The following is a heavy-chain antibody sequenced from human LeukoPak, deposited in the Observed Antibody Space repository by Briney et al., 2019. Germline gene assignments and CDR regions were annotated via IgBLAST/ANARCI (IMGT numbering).Heavy chain of an antibody. CDR2: ISSSGSTI. V-gene: IGHV3-48*03. D-gene: IGHD5-18*01. Sequence: PGGSLRLSCAASGFTFSSYEMNWVRQAPGKGLEWVSYISSSGSTIYYADSVKGRLTISRDNAKNSLYLQMNSLRAEDTAVYYCARKEDYSHADPYYFDYWGQGTLVTVSS. CDR3: ARKEDYSHADPYYFDY. CDR1: GFTFSSYE. J-gene: IGHJ4*02.